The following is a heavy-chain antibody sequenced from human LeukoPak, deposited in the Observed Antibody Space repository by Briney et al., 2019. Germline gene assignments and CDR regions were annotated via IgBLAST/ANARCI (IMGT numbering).Heavy chain of an antibody. CDR3: ARVLATLVVVAATPDYHYYMDV. J-gene: IGHJ6*03. CDR2: ISAYNGST. D-gene: IGHD2-15*01. V-gene: IGHV1-18*01. Sequence: ASVKVSCKASGYTFTSYGISWVRQAPGQGLEWMGWISAYNGSTNYAQKLQGRVTMTTDTSTSTAYMELRSLRSDDTAVYYCARVLATLVVVAATPDYHYYMDVWGKGTTVTVSS. CDR1: GYTFTSYG.